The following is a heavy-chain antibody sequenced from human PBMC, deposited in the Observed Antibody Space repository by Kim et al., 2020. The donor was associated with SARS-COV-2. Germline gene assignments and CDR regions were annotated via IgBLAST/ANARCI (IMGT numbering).Heavy chain of an antibody. D-gene: IGHD1-1*01. CDR2: ISWNSGSI. CDR1: GFTFDDYA. J-gene: IGHJ4*02. V-gene: IGHV3-9*01. CDR3: AKDSTSYKWTLFDY. Sequence: GGSLRLSCAASGFTFDDYAMHWVRQAPGKGLEWVSGISWNSGSIGYADSVKGRFTISRDNAKNSLYLQMNSLRADDTALYYCAKDSTSYKWTLFDYWGQGTLVTVSS.